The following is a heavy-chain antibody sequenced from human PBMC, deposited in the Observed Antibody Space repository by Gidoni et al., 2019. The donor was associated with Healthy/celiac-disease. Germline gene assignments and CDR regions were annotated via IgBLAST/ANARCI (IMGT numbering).Heavy chain of an antibody. V-gene: IGHV3-30*01. CDR2: ISYDGSNK. Sequence: QVPLVESGGGVVQPGRSLRLSCAASGFTCSSYAMHWVRQAPGKGLEWVAVISYDGSNKYYADSVKGRFTISRDNSKNTLYLQMNSLRAEDTAVYYCARAVRFLEWAYYYYGMDVWGQGTTVTVSS. J-gene: IGHJ6*02. D-gene: IGHD3-3*01. CDR1: GFTCSSYA. CDR3: ARAVRFLEWAYYYYGMDV.